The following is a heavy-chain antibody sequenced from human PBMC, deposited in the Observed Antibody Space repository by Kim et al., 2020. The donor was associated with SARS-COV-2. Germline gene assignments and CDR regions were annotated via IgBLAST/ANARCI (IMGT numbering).Heavy chain of an antibody. CDR3: AKEKGYGSGRRYFDY. V-gene: IGHV3-23*01. CDR1: GFTFSSYA. Sequence: GGSLRLSCAASGFTFSSYAMSWVRQAPGKGLEWVAAISGSGGSTYYADSVKGRFTISRDNSKNTLYLQMNSLRAEDTAVYYCAKEKGYGSGRRYFDYWGQGTMVTVSS. CDR2: ISGSGGST. D-gene: IGHD3-10*01. J-gene: IGHJ4*02.